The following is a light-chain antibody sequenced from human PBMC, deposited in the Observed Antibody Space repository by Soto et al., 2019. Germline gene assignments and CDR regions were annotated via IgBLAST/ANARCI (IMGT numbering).Light chain of an antibody. CDR2: DDN. CDR1: NIGSTS. V-gene: IGLV3-21*02. Sequence: SYDLTQPPSVSVAPGQTARITCGGNNIGSTSVHWYQRRPGQAPVLVVYDDNDRPSGIPERFSGSNSENTATLTITRVEAGDEADYYCQVWNITTDHYVFGTGTKV. J-gene: IGLJ1*01. CDR3: QVWNITTDHYV.